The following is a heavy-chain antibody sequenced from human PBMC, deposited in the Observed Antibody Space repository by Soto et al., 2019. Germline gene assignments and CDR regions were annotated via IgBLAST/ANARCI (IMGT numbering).Heavy chain of an antibody. CDR1: GYTLTELS. CDR2: FDPEDGET. V-gene: IGHV1-24*01. J-gene: IGHJ6*02. CDR3: ATDSIRWEKEGYYGMDV. Sequence: GASVKVSCKVSGYTLTELSMHWVRQAPGKGLEWMGGFDPEDGETIYAQKFQGRVTMTEDTSTDTAYMELSSLRSEDTAVYYCATDSIRWEKEGYYGMDVWGQGTTVTSP. D-gene: IGHD1-26*01.